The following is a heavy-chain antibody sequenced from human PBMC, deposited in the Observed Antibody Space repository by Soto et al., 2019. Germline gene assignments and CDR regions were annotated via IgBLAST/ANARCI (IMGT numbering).Heavy chain of an antibody. D-gene: IGHD5-12*01. J-gene: IGHJ4*02. CDR3: AKAQFSGGYANQNFFDF. CDR1: KFPFSFYA. CDR2: ISGGGETS. Sequence: QAGGSLRLSCAASKFPFSFYAMSWVRQAPGKGLELVSAISGGGETSHYADSVKGRFTISRDNSNNTLYLHMNRVRVDDTAVYYCAKAQFSGGYANQNFFDFWGQGTRVTVSS. V-gene: IGHV3-23*01.